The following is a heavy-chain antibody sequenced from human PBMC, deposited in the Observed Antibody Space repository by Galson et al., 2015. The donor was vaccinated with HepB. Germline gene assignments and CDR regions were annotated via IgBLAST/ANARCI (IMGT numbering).Heavy chain of an antibody. D-gene: IGHD3-10*01. CDR2: ISAYNGNT. CDR1: GYSFNNYG. CDR3: ARDPVAYYASGSYYKFFSGLSGFDF. J-gene: IGHJ3*01. V-gene: IGHV1-18*01. Sequence: SVKVSCKASGYSFNNYGVTWVRQAPGKGLEYVGWISAYNGNTNYAQNLQGRVTMTTDRSTTTAYMELRSLRHDDTAVYYCARDPVAYYASGSYYKFFSGLSGFDFWGQGTMVIVSA.